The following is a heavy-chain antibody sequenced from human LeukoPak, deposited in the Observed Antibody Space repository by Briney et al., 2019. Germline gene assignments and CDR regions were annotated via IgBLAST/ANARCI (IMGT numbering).Heavy chain of an antibody. J-gene: IGHJ4*02. D-gene: IGHD3-10*01. CDR1: GFTFSSYA. CDR2: IRTKGNRYAT. V-gene: IGHV3-73*01. CDR3: IHYGSGSYSTDY. Sequence: PGGSLGLSCAASGFTFSSYAMHWVRQASGKGLEWVGRIRTKGNRYATAYAASVKGRFTISRDDSKNTAYLQMNSLKTEDTAVYYCIHYGSGSYSTDYWGQGTLVTVSS.